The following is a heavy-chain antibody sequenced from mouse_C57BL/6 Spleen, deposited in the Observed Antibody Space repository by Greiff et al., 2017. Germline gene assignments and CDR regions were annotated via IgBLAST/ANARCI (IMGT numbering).Heavy chain of an antibody. V-gene: IGHV1-53*01. CDR2: INPSNGGT. CDR1: GYTFTSYW. CDR3: ARWGWVVALPDFDV. Sequence: QVHVKQPGTELVKPGASVKLSCKASGYTFTSYWMHWVKQRPGQGLEWIGNINPSNGGTNYNEKFKSKATLTVDKSSSTAYMQLSSLTSEDSAVYYCARWGWVVALPDFDVWGTGTTVTVSS. D-gene: IGHD1-1*01. J-gene: IGHJ1*03.